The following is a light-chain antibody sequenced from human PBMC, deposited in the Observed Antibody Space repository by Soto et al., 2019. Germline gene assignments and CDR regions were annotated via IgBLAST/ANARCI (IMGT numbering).Light chain of an antibody. CDR3: HQYGVSPVT. Sequence: EIVLTQSPGTLSLSPGERATLSCRASQGVDNYLAWYQQKPVQAPRLLIYGASSRATGIPDRFSGSGDGTDFTLTISRLEPEDFAVYYCHQYGVSPVTFGQGTTVEIK. CDR2: GAS. J-gene: IGKJ1*01. CDR1: QGVDNY. V-gene: IGKV3-20*01.